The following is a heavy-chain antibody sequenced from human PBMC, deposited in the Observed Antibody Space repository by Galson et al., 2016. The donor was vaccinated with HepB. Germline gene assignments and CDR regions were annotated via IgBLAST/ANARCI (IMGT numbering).Heavy chain of an antibody. CDR3: ARVRGYRGYDPPHFDY. J-gene: IGHJ4*02. Sequence: SETLSLTCTVSGGSINSGDYYWGWIRQPPGKGLEWIANIYYSGSTYYNPSLKGRVTISQDKAKNLFSLRVTSMTAADTAVYYCARVRGYRGYDPPHFDYWGQGALVTVSS. CDR1: GGSINSGDYY. V-gene: IGHV4-39*07. CDR2: IYYSGST. D-gene: IGHD5-12*01.